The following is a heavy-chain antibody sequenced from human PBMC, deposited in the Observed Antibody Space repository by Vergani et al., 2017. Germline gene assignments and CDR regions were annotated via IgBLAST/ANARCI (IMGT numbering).Heavy chain of an antibody. D-gene: IGHD6-19*01. CDR2: IYYSGST. Sequence: QLQLQESGPGLVKPSETLSLTCTVSGGSISSSSYYWGWIRQPPGKGLEWIGSIYYSGSTYYNPSLKSRVTISVDTSKNQFSLKLSSVTAADTAVYYCARAAGTQFPYYYYYGMDVWGQGTTVTVSS. CDR3: ARAAGTQFPYYYYYGMDV. V-gene: IGHV4-39*01. CDR1: GGSISSSSYY. J-gene: IGHJ6*02.